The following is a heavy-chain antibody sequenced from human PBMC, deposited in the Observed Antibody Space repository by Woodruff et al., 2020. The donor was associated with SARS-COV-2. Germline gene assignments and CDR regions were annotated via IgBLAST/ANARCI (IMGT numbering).Heavy chain of an antibody. CDR2: IDWDDDK. Sequence: KALEWLSLIDWDDDKYYSTSLKTRLTISKDTSKNQVVLTMTNMDPVDTATYYCARTLRYFDYYYYYYMDVWGKGTTVTV. CDR3: ARTLRYFDYYYYYYMDV. J-gene: IGHJ6*03. V-gene: IGHV2-70*01. D-gene: IGHD3-9*01.